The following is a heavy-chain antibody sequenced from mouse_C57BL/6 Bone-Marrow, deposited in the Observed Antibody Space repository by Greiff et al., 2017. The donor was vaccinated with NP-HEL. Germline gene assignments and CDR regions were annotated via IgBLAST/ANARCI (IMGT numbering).Heavy chain of an antibody. CDR2: IDPSDSYT. J-gene: IGHJ2*01. Sequence: QVQLQQPGAELVMPGASVKLSCKASGYTFTSYWMHWVKQRPGQGLEWIGEIDPSDSYTNYNQKFTGKSTLTVDKSSSTAYMQISSLTSEDSAVYYCARRTTVVATFDYWGQGTTLTVSS. CDR3: ARRTTVVATFDY. CDR1: GYTFTSYW. D-gene: IGHD1-1*01. V-gene: IGHV1-69*01.